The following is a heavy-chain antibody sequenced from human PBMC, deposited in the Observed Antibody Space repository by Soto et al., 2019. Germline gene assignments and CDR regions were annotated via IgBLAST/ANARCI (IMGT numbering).Heavy chain of an antibody. D-gene: IGHD3-9*01. CDR1: GGSISSSSYY. J-gene: IGHJ4*02. CDR3: ARLEGLATISYYFDF. V-gene: IGHV4-39*01. CDR2: IYYSGST. Sequence: SETLSLTCTVTGGSISSSSYYWGWIRQPPGKGLERIGSIYYSGSTYYNPSLKSQVTISLDKFKSQFSLKLNSVTAADSAVYFCARLEGLATISYYFDFWGPGALVTVSS.